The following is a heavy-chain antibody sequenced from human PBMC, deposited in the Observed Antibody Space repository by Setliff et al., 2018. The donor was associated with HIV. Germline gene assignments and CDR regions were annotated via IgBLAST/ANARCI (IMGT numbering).Heavy chain of an antibody. CDR1: GGSISSSTYY. J-gene: IGHJ4*02. Sequence: KPSETLSLTYTVSGGSISSSTYYWGWIRQPPGKGLEWIASIYQSGSTYYNPSLKSRVIMSIDTSKNQFSLKLSSVTAADTAVYYCAILRGYSYGYFFDYWGRGMLVTVSS. D-gene: IGHD5-18*01. V-gene: IGHV4-39*07. CDR3: AILRGYSYGYFFDY. CDR2: IYQSGST.